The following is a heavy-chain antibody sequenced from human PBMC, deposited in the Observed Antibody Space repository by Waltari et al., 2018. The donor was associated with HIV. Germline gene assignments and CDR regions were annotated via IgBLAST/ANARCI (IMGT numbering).Heavy chain of an antibody. J-gene: IGHJ4*02. D-gene: IGHD3-16*02. V-gene: IGHV3-53*01. CDR2: IYSGGST. CDR3: ARGVIGNYFDY. Sequence: EVQLVESGGGLIQPGGSLSFPCAASGFTVSSNYMSCVRQAPGKGLGWVSVIYSGGSTYYADSVKGRFTISRDNSKNTLYLQMNSLRAEDTAVYYCARGVIGNYFDYWGQGTLVTVSS. CDR1: GFTVSSNY.